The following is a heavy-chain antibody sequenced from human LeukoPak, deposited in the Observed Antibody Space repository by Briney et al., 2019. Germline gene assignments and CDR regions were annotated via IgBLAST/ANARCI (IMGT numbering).Heavy chain of an antibody. CDR1: GYTFTSYD. V-gene: IGHV1-8*01. J-gene: IGHJ4*02. CDR2: MDPNSGAT. CDR3: ARAPRSRGFDY. Sequence: ASVKVSCKASGYTFTSYDFNWLRQATGQGPEWMGWMDPNSGATGYAQKFQGRVTMTRSASINTAYMELTNLRSEDTAVYYCARAPRSRGFDYWGQGTLVTVSS. D-gene: IGHD3-10*01.